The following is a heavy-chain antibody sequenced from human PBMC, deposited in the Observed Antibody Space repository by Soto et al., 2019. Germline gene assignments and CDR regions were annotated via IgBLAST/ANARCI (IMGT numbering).Heavy chain of an antibody. D-gene: IGHD3-10*01. CDR1: GFTFSSYS. CDR3: ARVAHYYGSGSYYPEDY. J-gene: IGHJ4*02. Sequence: GGSLRLSCAASGFTFSSYSMNWVRQAPGKGLEWVSSISSSSSTIYYGASGKGRFTISRDNAKNSLYLQMNSLGAEETAVYYCARVAHYYGSGSYYPEDYWGQGTLVTVSS. CDR2: ISSSSSTI. V-gene: IGHV3-48*01.